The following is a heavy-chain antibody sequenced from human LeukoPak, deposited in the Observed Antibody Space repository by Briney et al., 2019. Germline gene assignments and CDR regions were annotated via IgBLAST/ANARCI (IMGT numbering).Heavy chain of an antibody. Sequence: SETLSLTCAVYGGSFSGYYWSWIRQPPGKGLEWIGEIKHSGSTNYNPSLKSRVTISVDTSKNQFSLKLSSVTAADTAVYYCARGSDFWSGYYYSAFDIWGQGTMVTVSS. J-gene: IGHJ3*02. CDR2: IKHSGST. D-gene: IGHD3-3*01. CDR1: GGSFSGYY. CDR3: ARGSDFWSGYYYSAFDI. V-gene: IGHV4-34*01.